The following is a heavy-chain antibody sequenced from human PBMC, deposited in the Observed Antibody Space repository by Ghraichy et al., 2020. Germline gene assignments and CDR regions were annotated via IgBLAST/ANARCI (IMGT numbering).Heavy chain of an antibody. CDR3: ARDHQYYYDSSGLDY. Sequence: GSLRLSCAASGFTFSSYWMSWVRQAPGKGLEWVANIKQDGSEKYYVDSVKGRFTISRDNAKNSLYLQMNSLRAEDTAVYYCARDHQYYYDSSGLDYWGQGTLVTVSS. V-gene: IGHV3-7*01. D-gene: IGHD3-22*01. CDR2: IKQDGSEK. J-gene: IGHJ4*02. CDR1: GFTFSSYW.